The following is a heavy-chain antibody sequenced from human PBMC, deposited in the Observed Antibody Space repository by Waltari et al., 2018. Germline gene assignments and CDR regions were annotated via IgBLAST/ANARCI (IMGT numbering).Heavy chain of an antibody. J-gene: IGHJ3*02. D-gene: IGHD1-26*01. CDR3: ASSPAVGGAYGFNN. CDR2: MSSSRSYI. Sequence: EVQLVESGGGLVKPGGSLRLSCAASGFTFSSYSMNWVRQAPGKGREGVSSMSSSRSYIYYADAGKGRFTISKDNAKNSLYLQMNSLRAEDTAVYYCASSPAVGGAYGFNNWGQGTMVTVSS. V-gene: IGHV3-21*01. CDR1: GFTFSSYS.